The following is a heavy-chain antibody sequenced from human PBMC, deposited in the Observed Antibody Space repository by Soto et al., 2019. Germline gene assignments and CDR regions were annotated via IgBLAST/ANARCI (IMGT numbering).Heavy chain of an antibody. CDR1: GYTFTDYY. CDR2: INPKTGGT. D-gene: IGHD1-26*01. V-gene: IGHV1-2*02. J-gene: IGHJ4*02. Sequence: QVQLVQSGAEVRKPGASVKVSCKASGYTFTDYYMHWVRQAPGQGLEWMGWINPKTGGTNYVQKFQGRXXRXRXXSITTAYMELSRLRSDDTAVYYCARDVVGSDYFDSWGQGTLVTVSS. CDR3: ARDVVGSDYFDS.